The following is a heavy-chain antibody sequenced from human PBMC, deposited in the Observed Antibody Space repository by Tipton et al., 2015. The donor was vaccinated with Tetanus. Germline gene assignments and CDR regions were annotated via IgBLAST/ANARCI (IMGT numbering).Heavy chain of an antibody. D-gene: IGHD6-6*01. V-gene: IGHV4-31*03. CDR2: IYYSGST. CDR3: ARIEYSSSVGWFDP. J-gene: IGHJ5*02. CDR1: GGSISSGGYY. Sequence: TLSLTCTVSGGSISSGGYYWSWIRQHPGKGLEWIGYIYYSGSTYYNPSLKSRVTISVDTSKNQFSLKLSSVTAADTAVYYCARIEYSSSVGWFDPWGQGTLVTVSS.